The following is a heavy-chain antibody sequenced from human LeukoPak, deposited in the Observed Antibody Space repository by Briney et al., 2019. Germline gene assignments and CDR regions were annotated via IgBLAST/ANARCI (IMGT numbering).Heavy chain of an antibody. J-gene: IGHJ3*02. CDR2: INPNSGGT. D-gene: IGHD3-3*01. CDR3: ARAFGVVTGAAFDI. V-gene: IGHV1-2*02. Sequence: ASVKVSCKASGYTFTGYYMHWVRQAPGQGLEWMGWINPNSGGTNYAQKFQGRVTITRNTSISTAYMELSSLRSEDTAVYYCARAFGVVTGAAFDIWGQGTMVTVSS. CDR1: GYTFTGYY.